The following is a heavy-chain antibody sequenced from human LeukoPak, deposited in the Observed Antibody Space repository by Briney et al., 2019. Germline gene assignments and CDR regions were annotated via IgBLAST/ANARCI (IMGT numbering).Heavy chain of an antibody. V-gene: IGHV4-59*01. CDR1: GGSISSYY. J-gene: IGHJ4*02. D-gene: IGHD4-23*01. Sequence: SETLSLTCTVSGGSISSYYWSCIRQAPGKGLEWIGYIYHSGSTNYNPSLKSRVSISVDKSKNQFSLKLSSVTAADTAVYYCARGNGGNSFDYWGQGTLVTVSS. CDR2: IYHSGST. CDR3: ARGNGGNSFDY.